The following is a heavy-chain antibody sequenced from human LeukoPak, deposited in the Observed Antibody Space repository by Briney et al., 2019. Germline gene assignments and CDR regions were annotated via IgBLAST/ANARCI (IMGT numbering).Heavy chain of an antibody. Sequence: ASVKLSCKSSGYTFTSYDINWVRQATGQGLEWMGWISAYNGNTNYAQKLQGRVTMTTDTSTSTAYMELRSLRSDDTAVYYCARDLPTDPGYSSVWGQGTLVTVSS. D-gene: IGHD6-19*01. CDR3: ARDLPTDPGYSSV. V-gene: IGHV1-18*01. J-gene: IGHJ4*02. CDR1: GYTFTSYD. CDR2: ISAYNGNT.